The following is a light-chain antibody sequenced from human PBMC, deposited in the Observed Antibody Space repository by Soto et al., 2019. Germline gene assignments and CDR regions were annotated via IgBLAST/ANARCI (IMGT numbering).Light chain of an antibody. CDR1: QSVSSNY. Sequence: EIVLTQSPGTLPLSPGERATLSCRASQSVSSNYLAWYQQKPGQAPRLLIYGASSRATGIPDRFSGSGSGTDFTLTISRLEPEDFAVYYCQQYGGSTWAFGQGTQVEIK. CDR3: QQYGGSTWA. CDR2: GAS. J-gene: IGKJ1*01. V-gene: IGKV3-20*01.